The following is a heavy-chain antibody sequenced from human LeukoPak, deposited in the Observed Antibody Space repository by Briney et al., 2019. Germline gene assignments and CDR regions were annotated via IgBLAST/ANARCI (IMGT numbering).Heavy chain of an antibody. CDR3: ARDYYDRGAYAAGF. J-gene: IGHJ4*02. D-gene: IGHD3-22*01. Sequence: GASVKVSCKASGYTFTGYYMHWVRQAPGQGLEWMGWINPNSGGTNYAQKFQGRVTTTRDTSISTAYMELSRLRSEDTAIYYCARDYYDRGAYAAGFWGQGTLVTVSS. V-gene: IGHV1-2*02. CDR2: INPNSGGT. CDR1: GYTFTGYY.